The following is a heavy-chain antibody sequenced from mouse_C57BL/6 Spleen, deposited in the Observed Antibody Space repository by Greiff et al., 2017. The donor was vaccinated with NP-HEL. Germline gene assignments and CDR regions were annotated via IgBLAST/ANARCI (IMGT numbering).Heavy chain of an antibody. CDR1: GFTFSDYG. CDR2: ISSGSSTI. CDR3: ARLTTVVATGYYAMDY. J-gene: IGHJ4*01. Sequence: VQLQQSGGGLVKPGGSLKLSCAASGFTFSDYGMHWVRQAPEKGLEWVAYISSGSSTIYYADTVKGRFTISRDNAKNTLFLQMTSLRSEDTAMYYCARLTTVVATGYYAMDYWGQGTSVTVSS. D-gene: IGHD1-1*01. V-gene: IGHV5-17*01.